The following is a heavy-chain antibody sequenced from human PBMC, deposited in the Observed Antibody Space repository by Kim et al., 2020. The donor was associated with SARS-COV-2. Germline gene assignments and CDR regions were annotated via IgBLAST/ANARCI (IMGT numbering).Heavy chain of an antibody. Sequence: GGSLRLSCAASGFTFSDYYMSWIRQAPGKGLEWVSYISSSSSYTNYADSVKGRFTISRDNAKNSLYLQMNSLRAEDTAVYYCARDRYYDSSGYADYWGQGTLVTVSS. CDR2: ISSSSSYT. V-gene: IGHV3-11*05. D-gene: IGHD3-22*01. J-gene: IGHJ4*02. CDR1: GFTFSDYY. CDR3: ARDRYYDSSGYADY.